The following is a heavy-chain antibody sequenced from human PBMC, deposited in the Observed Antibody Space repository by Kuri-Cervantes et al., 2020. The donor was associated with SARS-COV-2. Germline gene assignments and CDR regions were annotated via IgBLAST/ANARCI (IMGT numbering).Heavy chain of an antibody. Sequence: SVKVSCKASGGTFSSYAISWVRQAPGQGLEWMGRIIPILGTANYAQKFQGRVTITADKSTSTAYMELNSLRAEDTAVYYCAKDPPPAGYWGQGTLVTVSS. CDR2: IIPILGTA. CDR3: AKDPPPAGY. J-gene: IGHJ4*02. CDR1: GGTFSSYA. V-gene: IGHV1-69*04.